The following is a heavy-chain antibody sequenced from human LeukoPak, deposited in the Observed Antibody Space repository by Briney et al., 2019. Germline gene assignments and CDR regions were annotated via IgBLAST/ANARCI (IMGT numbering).Heavy chain of an antibody. CDR1: GFTFSNYG. V-gene: IGHV3-23*01. CDR3: AKDRLLWFGESKDYFDY. Sequence: PGGSLRLSCAASGFTFSNYGMSWVRQAPGKGLEWVSTISGSGGSTYYADSVKGRVTISRDNSKNTLYLQMNSLRAEDTAVYYCAKDRLLWFGESKDYFDYWGQGTLVTVSS. CDR2: ISGSGGST. J-gene: IGHJ4*02. D-gene: IGHD3-10*01.